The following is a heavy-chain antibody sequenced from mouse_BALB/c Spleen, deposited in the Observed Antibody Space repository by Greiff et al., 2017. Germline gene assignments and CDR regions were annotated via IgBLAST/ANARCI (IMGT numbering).Heavy chain of an antibody. CDR1: GFTFSSYA. V-gene: IGHV5-6-5*01. D-gene: IGHD1-1*01. J-gene: IGHJ3*01. Sequence: EVQGVESGGGLVKPGGSLKLSCAASGFTFSSYAMSWVRQTPEKRLEWVASISSGGSTYYPDSVKGRFTISRDNARNILYLQMSSLRSEDTAMYYCARGEDGSSSFAYWGQGTLATVSA. CDR2: ISSGGST. CDR3: ARGEDGSSSFAY.